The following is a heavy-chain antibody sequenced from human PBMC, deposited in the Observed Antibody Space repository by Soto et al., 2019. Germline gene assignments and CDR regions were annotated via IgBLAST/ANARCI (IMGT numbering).Heavy chain of an antibody. CDR1: CGSISSGDYY. CDR2: ISYSGST. CDR3: ARGQAAAPAMDV. Sequence: PSETLSLTCSVSCGSISSGDYYWTWIRQPPGKGLEWIGYISYSGSTFYSPPLKRRVTISVDRSKNQFSLKLSSVTAADTAVYYCARGQAAAPAMDVWGQGTTVTVSS. J-gene: IGHJ6*02. D-gene: IGHD6-13*01. V-gene: IGHV4-30-4*01.